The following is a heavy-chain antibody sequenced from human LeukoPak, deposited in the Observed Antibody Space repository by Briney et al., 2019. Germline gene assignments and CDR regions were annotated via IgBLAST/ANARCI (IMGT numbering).Heavy chain of an antibody. J-gene: IGHJ4*02. CDR2: ISANNGET. Sequence: ASVKVSCKASGYTFTNYGISWVRQAPGQGLEWMAWISANNGETRYAQNLQGRVTMTTDTSTSTAYMELRSLRSDDTAVYYCARVPPSAHQMLSSDYWGQGTQVTVSS. V-gene: IGHV1-18*04. CDR3: ARVPPSAHQMLSSDY. D-gene: IGHD2-2*01. CDR1: GYTFTNYG.